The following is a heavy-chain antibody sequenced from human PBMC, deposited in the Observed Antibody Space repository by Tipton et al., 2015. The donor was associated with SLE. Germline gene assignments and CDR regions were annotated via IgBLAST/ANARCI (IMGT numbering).Heavy chain of an antibody. CDR1: GGSFSGYY. Sequence: TLSLTCAVYGGSFSGYYWSWIRQPPGKGLELIGEINHSGSTNYNPSLKSRVTISVDTSKNQFSLNLSSVTAADTAVYYCARHWEGWLQPGAFDIWGQGTMVTVSS. CDR3: ARHWEGWLQPGAFDI. CDR2: INHSGST. V-gene: IGHV4-34*01. D-gene: IGHD5-24*01. J-gene: IGHJ3*02.